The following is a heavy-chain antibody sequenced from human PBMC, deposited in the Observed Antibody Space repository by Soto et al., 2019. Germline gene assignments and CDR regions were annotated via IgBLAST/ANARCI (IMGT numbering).Heavy chain of an antibody. V-gene: IGHV1-24*01. Sequence: ASVKVSCKVSGYTLTELSMHWVRQAPGKGLEWMGGFDPEDGETIYAQKFQGRVTMTEDTSTDTAYMELSSLRSEDTAVYYCATDLPVYGYVWGSPDDFAIWGQGTMVTVSS. CDR2: FDPEDGET. J-gene: IGHJ3*02. CDR3: ATDLPVYGYVWGSPDDFAI. CDR1: GYTLTELS. D-gene: IGHD3-16*01.